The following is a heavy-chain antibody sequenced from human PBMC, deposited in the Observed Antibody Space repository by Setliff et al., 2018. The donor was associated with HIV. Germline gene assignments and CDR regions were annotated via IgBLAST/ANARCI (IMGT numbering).Heavy chain of an antibody. Sequence: SETLSLTCAVYGASFSGYYWSWVRQAPGKGLEWIGEVNHSGSTNYNPSLKSRVTISVDTSKNHFSLKLRSVTAADTAVYYCAQLGMVDDFDYWGQGTLVTVSS. J-gene: IGHJ4*02. CDR1: GASFSGYY. CDR2: VNHSGST. V-gene: IGHV4-34*01. CDR3: AQLGMVDDFDY. D-gene: IGHD1-1*01.